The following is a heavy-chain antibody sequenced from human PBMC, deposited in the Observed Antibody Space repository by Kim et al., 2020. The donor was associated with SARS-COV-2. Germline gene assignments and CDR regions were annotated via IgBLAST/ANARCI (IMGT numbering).Heavy chain of an antibody. D-gene: IGHD2-21*01. CDR3: TRIPGASLALWNAFDV. Sequence: GGSLRLSCAASGFTFSDSPIHWVRQASGKGLEWVGRIRNKVCSYSTSYSASVKGRFTIARADSKITPYLHMHSLKTKAVDVYYCTRIPGASLALWNAFDV. CDR2: IRNKVCSYST. J-gene: IGHJ3*01. CDR1: GFTFSDSP. V-gene: IGHV3-73*01.